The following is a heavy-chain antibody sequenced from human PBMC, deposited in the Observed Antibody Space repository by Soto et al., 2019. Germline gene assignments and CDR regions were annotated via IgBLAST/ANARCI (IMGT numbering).Heavy chain of an antibody. D-gene: IGHD5-18*01. V-gene: IGHV5-51*07. CDR1: GYSFNSYW. CDR3: ARRLGYSYGHQEFFDY. CDR2: IYPGDFDT. Sequence: GESLKISCMGSGYSFNSYWIGWVHKMPGKGLEWMGIIYPGDFDTRYSPSFQGHVTMSVDKSINTAYLQWSSLETSDTAMYYCARRLGYSYGHQEFFDYWGQGTPGTVSS. J-gene: IGHJ4*02.